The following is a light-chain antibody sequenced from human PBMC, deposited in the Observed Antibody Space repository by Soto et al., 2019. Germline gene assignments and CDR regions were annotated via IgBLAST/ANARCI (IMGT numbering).Light chain of an antibody. CDR2: AAS. V-gene: IGKV1-39*01. CDR3: QQSYSTPPT. Sequence: DIQMTQSPSSLSASVGDRVTITCRASQSISSYLNWYQQKPAKAPKLLTCAASSLQSGVPSRFSVSGSGTDFTLTISSLQPEDFATYYCQQSYSTPPTFGAGTKVDIK. CDR1: QSISSY. J-gene: IGKJ3*01.